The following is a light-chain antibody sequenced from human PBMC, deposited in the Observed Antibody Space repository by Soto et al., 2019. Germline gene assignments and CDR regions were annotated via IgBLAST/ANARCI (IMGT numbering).Light chain of an antibody. Sequence: EIVLTQSPGTLSLSPGERVTLSCRASQSVPSNYLAWYQHKPGQAPRLLFYSASSRATGIPDRFSGSGSGTDFTLTISRLEPEDFAVYYCHHFGSLPETFGQGTNVE. CDR3: HHFGSLPET. CDR1: QSVPSNY. J-gene: IGKJ1*01. V-gene: IGKV3-20*01. CDR2: SAS.